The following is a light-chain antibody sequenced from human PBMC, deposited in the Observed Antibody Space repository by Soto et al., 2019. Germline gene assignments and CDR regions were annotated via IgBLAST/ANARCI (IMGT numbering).Light chain of an antibody. CDR2: DAS. Sequence: EMVLTQSPATLSLSPGERATLSCRASQSVSSYLAWYQQKPGQAPRLLIYDASNRATGIPARFSGSGSGTECTLTISSLQSEEFSVYYCQQHNSWPRTFGQGTKVDIK. V-gene: IGKV3-11*01. CDR3: QQHNSWPRT. J-gene: IGKJ1*01. CDR1: QSVSSY.